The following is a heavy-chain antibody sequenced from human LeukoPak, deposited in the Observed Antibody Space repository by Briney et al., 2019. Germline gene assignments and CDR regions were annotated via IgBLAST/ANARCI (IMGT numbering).Heavy chain of an antibody. Sequence: ASVKVSCKASGFTFTNYDINWVRQATGQGLEWMGWMNPNSGNTGYAQKFQGRVTITRNTSISTAYMELSSLRSEDTAVYYCARGPRYCTNGVCYTATLYWGQGTLVTVSS. V-gene: IGHV1-8*03. CDR2: MNPNSGNT. CDR3: ARGPRYCTNGVCYTATLY. J-gene: IGHJ4*02. D-gene: IGHD2-8*01. CDR1: GFTFTNYD.